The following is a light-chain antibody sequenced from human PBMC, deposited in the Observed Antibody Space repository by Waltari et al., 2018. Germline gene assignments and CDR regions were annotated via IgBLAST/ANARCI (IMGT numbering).Light chain of an antibody. J-gene: IGLJ1*01. Sequence: HSALTHPRSVSGSPGQSVTIPCTGTSSDVGDYNYVSWYQQHPGKAPKLMIYDVSKRPSGVPDRFSGSKSGNTASLTISGLQAEDEADYYCCSYAGSYSYVFGTGTKVTVL. V-gene: IGLV2-11*01. CDR3: CSYAGSYSYV. CDR2: DVS. CDR1: SSDVGDYNY.